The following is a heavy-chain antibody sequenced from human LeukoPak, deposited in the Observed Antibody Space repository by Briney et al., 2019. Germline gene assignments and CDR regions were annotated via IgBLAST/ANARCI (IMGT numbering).Heavy chain of an antibody. V-gene: IGHV4-30-2*01. J-gene: IGHJ4*02. CDR3: ARDALWFGELGYFDY. CDR2: IYHSGST. D-gene: IGHD3-10*01. CDR1: GGSISSGGYS. Sequence: SETLSLTCAVSGGSISSGGYSWSWIRQPPGKGLEWIGYIYHSGSTYYNPSLKSRVTISVDRSKNQFSLKLSSATAADTAVYYCARDALWFGELGYFDYWGQGTLVTVSS.